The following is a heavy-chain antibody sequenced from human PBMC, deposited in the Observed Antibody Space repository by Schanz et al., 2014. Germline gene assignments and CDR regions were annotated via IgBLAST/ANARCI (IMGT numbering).Heavy chain of an antibody. J-gene: IGHJ4*02. CDR1: GFTFNSYS. CDR2: ISSTSSSK. Sequence: EVHLVESGGGLVQRGGSLIVSCEGSGFTFNSYSMNWVRQAPGKGLEWISYISSTSSSKDYADSVKGRFSISRDNAKNSLYLQMNSLRDEDTAVYYCAKDGEIWSGYPEYFDSWGQGTLVTVSS. CDR3: AKDGEIWSGYPEYFDS. D-gene: IGHD3-3*01. V-gene: IGHV3-48*02.